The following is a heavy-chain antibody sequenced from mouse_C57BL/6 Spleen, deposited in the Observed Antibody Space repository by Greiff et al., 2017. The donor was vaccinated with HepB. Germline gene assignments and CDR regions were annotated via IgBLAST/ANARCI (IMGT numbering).Heavy chain of an antibody. J-gene: IGHJ2*01. Sequence: VKLMESGAELVKPGASVKISCKASGYAFSSYWMNWVKQRPGKGLEWIGQIYPGDGDTNYNGKFKGKATLTVDKSSSTAYMQLSGLTSEDSAVYFCARGGYGIVDYWGQGTTLTVSS. CDR3: ARGGYGIVDY. CDR1: GYAFSSYW. V-gene: IGHV1-80*01. CDR2: IYPGDGDT. D-gene: IGHD1-2*01.